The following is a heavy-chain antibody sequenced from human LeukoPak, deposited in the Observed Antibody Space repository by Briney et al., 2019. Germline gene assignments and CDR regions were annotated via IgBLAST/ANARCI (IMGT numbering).Heavy chain of an antibody. CDR2: IYPGDSDT. Sequence: GESLKISCKSFGNSFSSHWIGWVRQMPGEGLEWMGIIYPGDSDTRYSPSFQGQVTISVDKSISTAYLQWSSLKASDTAMYYCASREWIRAVRDDWFDYWGQGTLVIVSS. D-gene: IGHD3-10*01. J-gene: IGHJ4*02. CDR3: ASREWIRAVRDDWFDY. CDR1: GNSFSSHW. V-gene: IGHV5-51*01.